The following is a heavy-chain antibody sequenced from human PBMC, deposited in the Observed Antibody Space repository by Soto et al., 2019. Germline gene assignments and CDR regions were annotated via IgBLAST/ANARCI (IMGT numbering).Heavy chain of an antibody. D-gene: IGHD4-17*01. CDR3: ARGVKYGAYSRWFDP. Sequence: QVQLVQSGAEVKKPGASVKVSCKASGNTFTSYDINWVRQATGQGLEYLGWMNPNSGNTAYVQKFQGRVTMTWDTSIITAYMELSGLRSEDTAVYFCARGVKYGAYSRWFDPWGQGTLVTVSS. CDR1: GNTFTSYD. V-gene: IGHV1-8*01. J-gene: IGHJ5*02. CDR2: MNPNSGNT.